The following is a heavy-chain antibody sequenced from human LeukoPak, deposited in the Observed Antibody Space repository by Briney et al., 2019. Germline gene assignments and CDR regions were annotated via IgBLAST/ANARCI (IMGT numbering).Heavy chain of an antibody. CDR1: GFTFSSYA. J-gene: IGHJ6*02. V-gene: IGHV3-30*04. CDR2: ISYDGSNK. CDR3: ARGSVVYYYGMDV. Sequence: SGGSLRLSCAASGFTFSSYAMHWVRQAPGKGLEWVAVISYDGSNKYYADSVKGRFTISRDNSKNTLYLQMNSLRAEDTAVYYCARGSVVYYYGMDVWGQGTTVTVSS.